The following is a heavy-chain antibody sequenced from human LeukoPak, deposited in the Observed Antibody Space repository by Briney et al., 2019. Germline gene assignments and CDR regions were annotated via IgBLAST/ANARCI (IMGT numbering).Heavy chain of an antibody. D-gene: IGHD2-8*01. V-gene: IGHV3-7*01. CDR1: GFTFSSYW. CDR2: VKEDGTHK. CDR3: AREARGTRAAFDV. J-gene: IGHJ3*01. Sequence: PGGSLRLSCAASGFTFSSYWMSWVRQAPGKGLEWAANVKEDGTHKYYVGSVRGRFTISRDNAKNSLYLQMNSLRAEDTAIYYCAREARGTRAAFDVWGQGTMVTVFS.